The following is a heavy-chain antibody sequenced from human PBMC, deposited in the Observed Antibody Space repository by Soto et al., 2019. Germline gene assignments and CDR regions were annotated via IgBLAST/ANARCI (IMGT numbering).Heavy chain of an antibody. V-gene: IGHV3-30*18. CDR2: ISYDGSNK. CDR3: AKGQRYSSSWSGNYYYGMDV. J-gene: IGHJ6*02. CDR1: GFTFSSYG. D-gene: IGHD6-13*01. Sequence: GGSLRLSCAASGFTFSSYGMHWVRQAPGKGLEWVAVISYDGSNKYYADSVKGRFTISRDNSKNTLYLQMNSLRAEDTAVYYCAKGQRYSSSWSGNYYYGMDVWGQGTTVTVS.